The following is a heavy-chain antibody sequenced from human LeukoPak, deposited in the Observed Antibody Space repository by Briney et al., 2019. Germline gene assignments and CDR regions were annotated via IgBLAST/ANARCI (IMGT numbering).Heavy chain of an antibody. CDR1: GFTFSSYW. Sequence: GGSLRLSCAASGFTFSSYWMSWVRQAPAKGLEWVANIKQDGSEKYYVDSVKGRFTISRDNAKNSLYLQMNSLRAEDTAVYYCAREHESIAAAPIDYWGQGTLVTVSS. D-gene: IGHD6-13*01. J-gene: IGHJ4*02. CDR2: IKQDGSEK. V-gene: IGHV3-7*01. CDR3: AREHESIAAAPIDY.